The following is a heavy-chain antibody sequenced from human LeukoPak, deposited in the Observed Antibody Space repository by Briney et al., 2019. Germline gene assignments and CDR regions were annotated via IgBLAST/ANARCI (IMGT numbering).Heavy chain of an antibody. CDR2: INSDGSSP. CDR3: ARETSGSFPY. D-gene: IGHD2-15*01. Sequence: GGSLRPSCTASGFTSSSYWMQWVRQAPGKGLVWVSRINSDGSSPSYADSVKGRFTISRDNSKNTLYLQMNNLSAEDTAVYYCARETSGSFPYGGQGALVTVSS. J-gene: IGHJ4*02. V-gene: IGHV3-74*01. CDR1: GFTSSSYW.